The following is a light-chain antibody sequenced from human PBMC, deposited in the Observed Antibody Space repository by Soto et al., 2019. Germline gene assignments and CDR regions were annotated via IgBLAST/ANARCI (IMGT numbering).Light chain of an antibody. CDR3: QEYIQWPPGM. CDR2: DTS. Sequence: DIVVTQSPATLSASPGESVTLSCRSSQFVSSRVAWYQQRPGQVPRLLTYDTSTRAPGISARFSGSGSGTEFTLTINSLQSEDFAVYYCQEYIQWPPGMFGPGTTVDIK. V-gene: IGKV3-15*01. CDR1: QFVSSR. J-gene: IGKJ3*01.